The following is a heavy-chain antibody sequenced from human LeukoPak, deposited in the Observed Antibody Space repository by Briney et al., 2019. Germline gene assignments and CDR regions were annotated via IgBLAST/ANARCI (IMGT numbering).Heavy chain of an antibody. J-gene: IGHJ5*02. CDR1: GGSFSGYY. CDR2: INHSGST. CDR3: ARHPGCTLVRGRGWFDP. Sequence: PSETLSLTCAVYGGSFSGYYWSWIRQPPGKGLEWIGEINHSGSTNYNPSLKSRVTISVDTSKNQFSLKLGSVTAADTAVYYCARHPGCTLVRGRGWFDPWGQGTLVTVSS. D-gene: IGHD6-6*01. V-gene: IGHV4-34*01.